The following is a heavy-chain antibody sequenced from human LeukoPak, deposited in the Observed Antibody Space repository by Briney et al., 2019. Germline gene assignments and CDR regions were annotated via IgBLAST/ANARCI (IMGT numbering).Heavy chain of an antibody. CDR2: ISWNSGSI. J-gene: IGHJ4*02. V-gene: IGHV3-9*01. Sequence: GGSLRLSCAASGFTFDDYAMHWVRQAPGKGLEWVSGISWNSGSIGYADSVKGRFTISRDNAKNSLYLQMNSLRAEDTAVYYCARGDLGTGGYWGQGTLVTVSS. CDR1: GFTFDDYA. D-gene: IGHD1-14*01. CDR3: ARGDLGTGGY.